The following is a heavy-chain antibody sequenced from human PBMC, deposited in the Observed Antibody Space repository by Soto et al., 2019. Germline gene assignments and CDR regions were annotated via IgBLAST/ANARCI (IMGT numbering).Heavy chain of an antibody. J-gene: IGHJ4*01. CDR2: IKGKTHGGTT. V-gene: IGHV3-15*07. CDR1: DFAFTNAW. D-gene: IGHD2-15*01. Sequence: GGSLRLSCAASDFAFTNAWINWVRQAPGKGLEWVGRIKGKTHGGTTDFAAPVKGRFAISRDDSKNMVYLQMNSLKTEDTGIYYFPTDSYSAMMVVRFDYWGHGTLVTVSS. CDR3: PTDSYSAMMVVRFDY.